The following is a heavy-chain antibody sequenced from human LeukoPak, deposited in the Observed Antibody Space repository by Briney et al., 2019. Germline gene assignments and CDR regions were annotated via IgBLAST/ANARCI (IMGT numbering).Heavy chain of an antibody. D-gene: IGHD1-1*01. V-gene: IGHV1-8*01. J-gene: IGHJ5*02. Sequence: GASVKVSCKASGYTFTSFDINWVRQATGQGLEWMGWMNYISGNTGYAQKFQGRVIMTRNISISTAYMELSSLRSEDSAVYYCARVKYNWNDIFENWFDPWGQGTLVTVSS. CDR2: MNYISGNT. CDR1: GYTFTSFD. CDR3: ARVKYNWNDIFENWFDP.